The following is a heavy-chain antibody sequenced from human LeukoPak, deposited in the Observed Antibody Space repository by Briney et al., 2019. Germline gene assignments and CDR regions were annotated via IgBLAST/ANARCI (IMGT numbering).Heavy chain of an antibody. D-gene: IGHD3-16*01. J-gene: IGHJ4*02. CDR1: GFSFDVFA. Sequence: GASLRLSCASSGFSFDVFAMNWVRPTPGNVLEWVSYISRTSSVILYSESVKGRFTVSRDNAKNSLYLEMNSLRVNDSALSYCARDGINWADYWGQGTLVTVSS. V-gene: IGHV3-48*01. CDR2: ISRTSSVI. CDR3: ARDGINWADY.